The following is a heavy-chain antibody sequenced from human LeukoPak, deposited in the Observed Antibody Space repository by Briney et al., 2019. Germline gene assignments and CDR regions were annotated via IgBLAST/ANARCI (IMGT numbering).Heavy chain of an antibody. CDR2: IWYDGSNK. CDR3: ARPPTSSSMYYFDY. D-gene: IGHD2-2*01. J-gene: IGHJ4*02. CDR1: GFTFSNAW. Sequence: GGSLRLSCAASGFTFSNAWMNWVRQAPGKGLEWVAVIWYDGSNKYYADSVKGRFTISRDNSKNTLYLQMNSLRAEDTAVYYCARPPTSSSMYYFDYWGQGTLVTVSS. V-gene: IGHV3-33*08.